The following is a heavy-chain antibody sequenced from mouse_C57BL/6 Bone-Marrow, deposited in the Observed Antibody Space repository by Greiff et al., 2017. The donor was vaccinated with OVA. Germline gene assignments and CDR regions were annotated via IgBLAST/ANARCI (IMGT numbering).Heavy chain of an antibody. Sequence: EVKLMESGGGLVKPGGSLKLSCAASGFTFSSYAMSWVRQTPEKRLEWVATISDGGSYTYYPDNVKGRFTISRDNAKNNLYLQMSHLKSEDTAMYYCAREGAAQAPDYFDYWGQGTTLTVSS. CDR1: GFTFSSYA. J-gene: IGHJ2*01. D-gene: IGHD3-2*02. CDR2: ISDGGSYT. CDR3: AREGAAQAPDYFDY. V-gene: IGHV5-4*01.